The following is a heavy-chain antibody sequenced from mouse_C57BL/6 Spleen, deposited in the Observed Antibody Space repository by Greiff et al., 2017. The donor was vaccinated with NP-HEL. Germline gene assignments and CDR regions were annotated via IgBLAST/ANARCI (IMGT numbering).Heavy chain of an antibody. CDR3: ARYHYDYAYWYFDV. CDR2: IYPGDGDT. Sequence: QVQLQQSGPELVKPGASVKISCKASGYAFSSSWMNWVKQRPGKGLEWIGRIYPGDGDTNYNGKFKGKATLTADKSSSTAYMQLSSLTSEDSAVYYCARYHYDYAYWYFDVWGTGTTVTVSS. D-gene: IGHD2-4*01. CDR1: GYAFSSSW. V-gene: IGHV1-82*01. J-gene: IGHJ1*03.